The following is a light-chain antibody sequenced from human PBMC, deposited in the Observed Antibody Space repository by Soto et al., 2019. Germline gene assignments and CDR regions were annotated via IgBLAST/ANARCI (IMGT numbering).Light chain of an antibody. Sequence: EIVLTQPPGTLSLSPGESATLSCRASQSVSSTYLAWYQQKPGQTPRLLIYGTSSRATGIPDRFSGSGSGTDFTLTISRLEPEDFAVYYCQQCVSPITFGQGTRLEIK. J-gene: IGKJ5*01. V-gene: IGKV3-20*01. CDR2: GTS. CDR3: QQCVSPIT. CDR1: QSVSSTY.